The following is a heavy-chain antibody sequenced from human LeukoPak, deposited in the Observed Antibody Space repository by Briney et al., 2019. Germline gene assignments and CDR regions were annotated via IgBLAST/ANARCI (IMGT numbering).Heavy chain of an antibody. Sequence: GGSLRLSCAASGFTFSSYAMSWVRQAPGKGLEWVSHITASGTAMFYADSVKGRFTISRDNAKNSLYLQMNSLRDEDTAVYLCARDFGGLRWNYYFDYWGQGTLVTVSS. CDR2: ITASGTAM. D-gene: IGHD4-23*01. CDR1: GFTFSSYA. J-gene: IGHJ4*02. V-gene: IGHV3-48*02. CDR3: ARDFGGLRWNYYFDY.